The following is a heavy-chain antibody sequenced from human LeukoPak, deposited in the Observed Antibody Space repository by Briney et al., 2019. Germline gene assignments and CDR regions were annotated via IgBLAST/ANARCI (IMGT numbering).Heavy chain of an antibody. V-gene: IGHV3-53*01. CDR3: GTGTNWGY. J-gene: IGHJ4*02. D-gene: IGHD7-27*01. Sequence: GGSLRLSCAASEFSVSNNYMTWVRPAPGKGLEWVSTIYSTGDTSYADSVKGRFTISRVNSKNTLYLQMGSLRADDTAVYYCGTGTNWGYWGQGTLVTVSS. CDR2: IYSTGDT. CDR1: EFSVSNNY.